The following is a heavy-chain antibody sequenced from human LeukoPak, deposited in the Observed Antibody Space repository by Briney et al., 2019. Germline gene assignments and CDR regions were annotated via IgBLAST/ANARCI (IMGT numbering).Heavy chain of an antibody. CDR3: ASHPCRSGSCYLLY. J-gene: IGHJ4*02. D-gene: IGHD2-15*01. V-gene: IGHV5-51*01. Sequence: GESLKISCKGSGYSFTSYWIGWVRQMPGKGLEWMGIISPGDSDTRYSPSFQGQVTISADKSISTAYLQWSSLKASDTAMYYCASHPCRSGSCYLLYGGQGPLVTVSS. CDR2: ISPGDSDT. CDR1: GYSFTSYW.